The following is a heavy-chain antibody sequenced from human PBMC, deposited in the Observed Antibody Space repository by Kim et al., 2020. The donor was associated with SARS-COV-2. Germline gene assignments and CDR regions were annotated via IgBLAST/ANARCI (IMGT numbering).Heavy chain of an antibody. J-gene: IGHJ4*02. D-gene: IGHD2-2*01. Sequence: YADAVKGRFTISRDNSNNTLYLQMNSRRAEDTAVYYCAREDIVVVPAIDYWGQGTLVTVSS. V-gene: IGHV3-33*01. CDR3: AREDIVVVPAIDY.